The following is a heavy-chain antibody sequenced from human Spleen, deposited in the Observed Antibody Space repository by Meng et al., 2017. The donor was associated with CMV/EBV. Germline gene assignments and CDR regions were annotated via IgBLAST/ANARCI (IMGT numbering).Heavy chain of an antibody. D-gene: IGHD1-26*01. CDR1: GFTFSSYS. CDR2: IYYSGST. V-gene: IGHV4-59*01. Sequence: ESLKISCAASGFTFSSYSMNWVRQAPGKGLEWIGYIYYSGSTNYNPSLKSRVTISVDTSKNQFSLKLSSVTAADTAVYYCARDLRGGDYFDYWGQGTLVTVSS. CDR3: ARDLRGGDYFDY. J-gene: IGHJ4*02.